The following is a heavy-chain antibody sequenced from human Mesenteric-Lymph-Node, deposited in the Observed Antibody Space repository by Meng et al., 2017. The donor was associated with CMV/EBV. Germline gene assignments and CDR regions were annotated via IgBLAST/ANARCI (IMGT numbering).Heavy chain of an antibody. D-gene: IGHD6-13*01. CDR2: IYPGDSDI. V-gene: IGHV5-51*01. J-gene: IGHJ6*02. CDR1: GYSFSSYW. Sequence: GESLKISCKGAGYSFSSYWIAWVRQMPGKGLEWMGIIYPGDSDIRYRPSFQGQVTISADKSISTAYLQWTSLKASDTATYYCARRRASSPSFGMDVWGQGTTVTVSS. CDR3: ARRRASSPSFGMDV.